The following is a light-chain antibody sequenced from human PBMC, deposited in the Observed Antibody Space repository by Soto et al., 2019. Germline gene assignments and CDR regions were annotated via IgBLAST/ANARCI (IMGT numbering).Light chain of an antibody. J-gene: IGLJ3*02. CDR3: LVYHNGSWV. CDR2: NTD. CDR1: TGAVTSGSY. V-gene: IGLV7-43*01. Sequence: QAVVTQEPSLTVSPGGTVTLTCASSTGAVTSGSYTNWFQQKPGQPPKTLIYNTDNKHSWTPARFSGSLLGDKAALTLSGVHLEDEADYCCLVYHNGSWVFGGGTKLTVL.